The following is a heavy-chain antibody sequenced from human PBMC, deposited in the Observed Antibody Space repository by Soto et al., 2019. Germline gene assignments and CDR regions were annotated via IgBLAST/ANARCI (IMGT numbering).Heavy chain of an antibody. D-gene: IGHD1-1*01. J-gene: IGHJ5*02. V-gene: IGHV3-48*04. CDR3: ARGTDRRKSVPFDP. CDR2: ISSSSSTI. CDR1: GFTFSSYS. Sequence: EVQLVESGGGLVQPGGSLRLSCAASGFTFSSYSMNWVRQAPGKGLEWVSYISSSSSTIYYADSVKGRFTISRDNAKNSLYLQMNSLRAEDTAVYYCARGTDRRKSVPFDPWGQGTLVTVSS.